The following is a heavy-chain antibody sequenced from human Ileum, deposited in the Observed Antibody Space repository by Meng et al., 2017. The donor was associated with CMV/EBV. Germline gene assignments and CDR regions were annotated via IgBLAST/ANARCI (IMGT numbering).Heavy chain of an antibody. V-gene: IGHV3-53*01. CDR2: IYSGGSA. Sequence: GGSLRLSCVASGFTFRNYAMSWVRQAPGKGLEFVSVIYSGGSAYYAASVKGRFTISRDNTQNMVYLQMNSLRAEDTAVYYCARRPSVIPVSYYGMDVWGQGTTVTVSS. CDR1: GFTFRNYA. CDR3: ARRPSVIPVSYYGMDV. D-gene: IGHD2-21*01. J-gene: IGHJ6*02.